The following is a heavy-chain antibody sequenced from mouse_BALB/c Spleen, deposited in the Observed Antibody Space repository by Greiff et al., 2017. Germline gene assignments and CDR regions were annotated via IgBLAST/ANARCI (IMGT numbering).Heavy chain of an antibody. CDR2: ISYSGST. D-gene: IGHD2-14*01. CDR1: GYSITSDYA. J-gene: IGHJ3*01. Sequence: EVKLEESGPGLVKPSQSLSLTCTVTGYSITSDYAWNWIRQFPGNKLEWMGYISYSGSTSYNPSLKSRISITRDTSKNQFFLQLNSVTTEDTATYYCASGYENAYWGQGTLVTVSA. CDR3: ASGYENAY. V-gene: IGHV3-2*02.